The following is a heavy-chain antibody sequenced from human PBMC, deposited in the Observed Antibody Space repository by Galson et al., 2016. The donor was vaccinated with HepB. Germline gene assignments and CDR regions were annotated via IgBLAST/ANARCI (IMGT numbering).Heavy chain of an antibody. CDR2: ISGTGSNG. CDR3: SRVRILMVPFDY. Sequence: SLRLSCAASGFTFSDYAMDWVRQAPGKGLEWVSGISGTGSNGYYAASMKGRFTISRDDSKRTAYLQMNSLKNADTAVYYCSRVRILMVPFDYWGQGILVTVSS. V-gene: IGHV3-23*01. D-gene: IGHD3-10*01. CDR1: GFTFSDYA. J-gene: IGHJ4*02.